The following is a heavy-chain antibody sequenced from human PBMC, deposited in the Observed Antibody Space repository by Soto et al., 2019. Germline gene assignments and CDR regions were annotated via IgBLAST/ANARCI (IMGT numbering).Heavy chain of an antibody. J-gene: IGHJ3*02. CDR3: ERKWVAARHAFDI. Sequence: QVQLQQWGAGLLKPSETLSLTCAVYGGSFSGYYWCWIRQPPGKGLEWIGEINHSGSTNYNPSLTSRVTISVDTSKHQFSLKLSSVTVADTAVYYFERKWVAARHAFDILGQGTMVTVSS. CDR1: GGSFSGYY. D-gene: IGHD6-6*01. V-gene: IGHV4-34*01. CDR2: INHSGST.